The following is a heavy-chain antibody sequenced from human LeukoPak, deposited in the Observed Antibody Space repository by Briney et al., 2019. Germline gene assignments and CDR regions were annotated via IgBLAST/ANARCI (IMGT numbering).Heavy chain of an antibody. V-gene: IGHV3-11*01. Sequence: SGGSLRLSCAASGFTFSDYYMSWIRQAPGKGLEHLSYIGKTGSDINYADSVKGRFTISRDNAKNSLYLQMNNLRVEDTAVYFCARTARVPDGWGQGTLATVSS. CDR3: ARTARVPDG. CDR1: GFTFSDYY. J-gene: IGHJ4*02. CDR2: IGKTGSDI. D-gene: IGHD5-24*01.